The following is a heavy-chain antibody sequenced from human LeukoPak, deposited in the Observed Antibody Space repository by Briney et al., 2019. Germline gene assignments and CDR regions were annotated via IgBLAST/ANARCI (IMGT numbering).Heavy chain of an antibody. CDR1: GFTFSSYG. CDR2: IWYDGSNK. Sequence: PGGSLRLSCAASGFTFSSYGMHWVRQAPGKGLEWVAVIWYDGSNKYYADSVKGRFTISRDTSKNTPYLQMNSLRAEDTAVYYCARDVRGYSYRLQYWGQGTLVTVSS. CDR3: ARDVRGYSYRLQY. J-gene: IGHJ4*02. V-gene: IGHV3-33*01. D-gene: IGHD5-18*01.